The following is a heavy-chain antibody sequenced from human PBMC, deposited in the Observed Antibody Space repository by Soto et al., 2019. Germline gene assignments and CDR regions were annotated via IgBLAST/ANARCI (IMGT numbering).Heavy chain of an antibody. CDR2: ISSNGDIT. CDR3: VVRGSAFDI. J-gene: IGHJ3*02. V-gene: IGHV3-64D*08. D-gene: IGHD3-10*01. CDR1: GFSFRGDP. Sequence: GGSLRLSCLGSGFSFRGDPVHWVRQPPGKGLEDVSVISSNGDITDNADSVKGRFTISRDNFKNTVYVQMNRLRLEDTAVYYCVVRGSAFDIWGQGIMVTVSS.